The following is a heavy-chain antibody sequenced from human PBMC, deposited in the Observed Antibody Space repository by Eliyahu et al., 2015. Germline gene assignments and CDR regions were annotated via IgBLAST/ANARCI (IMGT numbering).Heavy chain of an antibody. CDR3: AKVIAVTPFDYGMDV. V-gene: IGHV3-9*01. J-gene: IGHJ6*02. Sequence: EVQLVESGGGXVQPGRSLXLSCAAXGFTFXXYXMHWVRQAPGKGLXWVSGISWNSGSIGYADSVKGRFTISRDNAKNSLYLQMNSLRAEDTALYYCAKVIAVTPFDYGMDVWGQGTTVTVSS. CDR2: ISWNSGSI. D-gene: IGHD2-15*01. CDR1: GFTFXXYX.